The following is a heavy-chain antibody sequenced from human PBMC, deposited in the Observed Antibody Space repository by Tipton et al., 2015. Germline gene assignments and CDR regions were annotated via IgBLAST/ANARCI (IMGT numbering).Heavy chain of an antibody. J-gene: IGHJ5*02. CDR2: IYHGGTT. CDR1: GLSIRSSLW. D-gene: IGHD3-3*02. CDR3: ARFRHFYEVDP. Sequence: TLSLTCSVSGLSIRSSLWWTWVRQPPGKGLEWIGEIYHGGTTNYNPSLKSRVTISVDTSKNQFSLTLSSVTAADTAVYYCARFRHFYEVDPWGQGTLVTVSS. V-gene: IGHV4-4*02.